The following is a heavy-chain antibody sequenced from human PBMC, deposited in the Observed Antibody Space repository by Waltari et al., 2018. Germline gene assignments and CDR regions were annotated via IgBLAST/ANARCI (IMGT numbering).Heavy chain of an antibody. CDR2: IKQDGSEK. CDR3: ARGGSGSGYSEGWYYYYMDV. Sequence: EVQLVESGGGLVQPGGSLRLSCAASGFTFSSYWMSWVRQAPGKGLEWVANIKQDGSEKYYVDAVKGRFTISRDNAKNSLYLQMNSLRAEDTAVYYCARGGSGSGYSEGWYYYYMDVWGKGTTVTVSS. J-gene: IGHJ6*03. CDR1: GFTFSSYW. D-gene: IGHD3-10*01. V-gene: IGHV3-7*01.